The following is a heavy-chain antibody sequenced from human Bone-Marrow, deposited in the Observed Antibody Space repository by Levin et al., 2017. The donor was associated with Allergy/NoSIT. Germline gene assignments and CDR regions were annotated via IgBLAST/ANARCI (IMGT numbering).Heavy chain of an antibody. CDR3: ARVRTARSPFAL. J-gene: IGHJ4*02. Sequence: ASVKVSCKASGYSFTDYYIHWIRQAPGQGLEWMGWISPSNGGADSAQKFRGRVTMTRDTSTNTASMDMSRLTSDDTALYFCARVRTARSPFALWGQGTLVTVSS. CDR2: ISPSNGGA. CDR1: GYSFTDYY. D-gene: IGHD3-10*01. V-gene: IGHV1-2*02.